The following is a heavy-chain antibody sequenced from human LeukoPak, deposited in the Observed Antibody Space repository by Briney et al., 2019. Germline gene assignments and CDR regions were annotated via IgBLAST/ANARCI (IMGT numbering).Heavy chain of an antibody. V-gene: IGHV3-23*01. Sequence: QPGGSLRLSCAASGFTFSSYAMSWVRQAPGKGLEWVSAISGSGGSTYYADSVKGRFTISRDNSKNTLYLQMNSLRAEDTAVYYCARDLYCSSTSCYDWPHYNWFDPWGQGTLVTVSS. D-gene: IGHD2-2*01. CDR2: ISGSGGST. CDR3: ARDLYCSSTSCYDWPHYNWFDP. CDR1: GFTFSSYA. J-gene: IGHJ5*02.